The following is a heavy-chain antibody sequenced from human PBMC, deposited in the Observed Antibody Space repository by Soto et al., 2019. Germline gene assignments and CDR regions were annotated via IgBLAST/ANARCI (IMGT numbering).Heavy chain of an antibody. CDR3: ARDPYGGSRYYLDS. D-gene: IGHD1-26*01. CDR1: GFTFTNYG. V-gene: IGHV3-33*01. Sequence: QVQLVESGGGVVQPGRSLRLSCAASGFTFTNYGMHWVRQAPGKGLEWVAVIWYDGSNRFYADSVKGRFTISKDNSQNMLYLQMHSLRPEDTAVYYCARDPYGGSRYYLDSWGQGTLVPVSS. CDR2: IWYDGSNR. J-gene: IGHJ4*02.